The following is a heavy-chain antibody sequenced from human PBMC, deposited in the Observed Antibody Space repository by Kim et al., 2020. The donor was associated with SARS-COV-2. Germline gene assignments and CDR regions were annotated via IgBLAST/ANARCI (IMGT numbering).Heavy chain of an antibody. J-gene: IGHJ4*02. V-gene: IGHV4-34*01. CDR3: ARGLVVVPAALDY. Sequence: YNPSLKSRVTISVDTSKNQFSLRLSSVTAADTAVYYCARGLVVVPAALDYWGQGTLVTVSS. D-gene: IGHD2-2*01.